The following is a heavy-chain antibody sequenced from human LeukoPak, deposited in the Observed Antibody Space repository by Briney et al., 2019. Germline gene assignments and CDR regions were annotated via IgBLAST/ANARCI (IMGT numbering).Heavy chain of an antibody. D-gene: IGHD3-10*01. V-gene: IGHV4-4*02. J-gene: IGHJ3*02. CDR2: ISHSGST. CDR1: GGSISSSNW. CDR3: ARGLWYYYGSGSYAFDI. Sequence: PSGTLSLTCAVSGGSISSSNWWSWVRQPPGKGLEWIGEISHSGSTNYNPSLKSRVTISVDTSENQFSLKLSSVTAADTAVYYCARGLWYYYGSGSYAFDIWGQGTMVTVSS.